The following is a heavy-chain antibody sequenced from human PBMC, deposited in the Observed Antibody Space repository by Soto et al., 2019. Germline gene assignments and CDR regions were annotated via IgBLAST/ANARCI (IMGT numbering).Heavy chain of an antibody. CDR2: IIPVFGRA. D-gene: IGHD6-6*01. CDR3: ARTEQLVLPFYLDY. V-gene: IGHV1-69*01. J-gene: IGHJ4*02. CDR1: GGSFRNYA. Sequence: QVHLVQSGAEVKKPGSSVKVSCKAFGGSFRNYAFSWVRQAPGQGLEWMGDIIPVFGRANYAQKFQGRVTITADVSTTTAYMELSSLRSDDTAVYFCARTEQLVLPFYLDYWGQGTLVTVSS.